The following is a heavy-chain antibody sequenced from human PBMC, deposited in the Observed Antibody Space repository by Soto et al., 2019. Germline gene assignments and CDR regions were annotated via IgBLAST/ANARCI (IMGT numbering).Heavy chain of an antibody. V-gene: IGHV3-23*01. CDR3: ARGYCSGGSCYPNWFDP. CDR1: GFTFSAYA. D-gene: IGHD2-15*01. Sequence: GGSLILSCTASGFTFSAYAIAWVRQAPGKGLECLSGISGSGDATHYADSVKGRFTISRDNSKNTLYLQMNSLRAEDTAVYYCARGYCSGGSCYPNWFDPWGQGTLVTVSS. J-gene: IGHJ5*02. CDR2: ISGSGDAT.